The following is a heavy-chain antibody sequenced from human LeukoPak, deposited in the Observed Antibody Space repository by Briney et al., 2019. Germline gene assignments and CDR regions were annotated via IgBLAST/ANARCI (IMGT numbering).Heavy chain of an antibody. J-gene: IGHJ4*02. V-gene: IGHV4-39*07. D-gene: IGHD5-12*01. CDR3: SRGNSGYDFQHYYFDY. Sequence: PSETLSLTCTVSGGSISTSSYYWAWIRQSPGRGLEWIATIYYSGNSYYSPSLKSRVTISVDKSKNQFSLKLSSVTAADTAVYYCSRGNSGYDFQHYYFDYWGQGTLVTVSS. CDR2: IYYSGNS. CDR1: GGSISTSSYY.